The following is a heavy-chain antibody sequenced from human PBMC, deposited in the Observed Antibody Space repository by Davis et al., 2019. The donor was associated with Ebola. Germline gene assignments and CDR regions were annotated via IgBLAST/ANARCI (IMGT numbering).Heavy chain of an antibody. CDR1: GFTFTSYA. Sequence: PGGSLRLSCRAPGFTFTSYAMHGVRQAPGKGLEWTAVISYDGENEYYADSVKGRLTISRDNSNSTLFLQMNSLKTEDTAIYYCAKDLRGSYYRGASDLWGQGTMVTVSS. D-gene: IGHD3-22*01. J-gene: IGHJ3*01. CDR2: ISYDGENE. V-gene: IGHV3-30*18. CDR3: AKDLRGSYYRGASDL.